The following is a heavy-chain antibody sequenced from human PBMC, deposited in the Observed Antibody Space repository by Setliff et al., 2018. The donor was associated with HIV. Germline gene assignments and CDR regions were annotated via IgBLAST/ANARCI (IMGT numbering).Heavy chain of an antibody. J-gene: IGHJ6*02. D-gene: IGHD1-7*01. V-gene: IGHV4-39*07. CDR3: ARDQGLELRGDYYYYGMDV. CDR1: GGSISSSSHY. Sequence: SETLSLTCTVSGGSISSSSHYLSWIRQPPGKGLEWIGSIYYSGRTYYNPSLKSRTTMSLDTSRNQVSLKLSSVSAADTAVYYCARDQGLELRGDYYYYGMDVWGQGTTVTVSS. CDR2: IYYSGRT.